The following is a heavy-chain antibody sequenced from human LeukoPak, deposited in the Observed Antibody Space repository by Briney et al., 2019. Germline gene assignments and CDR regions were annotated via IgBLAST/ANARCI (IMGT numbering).Heavy chain of an antibody. CDR1: GYSISSGYY. V-gene: IGHV4-38-2*02. CDR2: IYHSGST. J-gene: IGHJ4*02. D-gene: IGHD3-22*01. CDR3: AREDSSGYYTFDY. Sequence: SETLSLTCTVSGYSISSGYYWGWIRQPPGKGLEWIGNIYHSGSTYYNPSLKSRVTISVDTSKNQFSLKLSSVTAADTAVYYCAREDSSGYYTFDYWGQGTLVTVSS.